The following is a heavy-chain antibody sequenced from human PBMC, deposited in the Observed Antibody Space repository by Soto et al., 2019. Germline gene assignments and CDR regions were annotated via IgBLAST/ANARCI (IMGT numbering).Heavy chain of an antibody. J-gene: IGHJ6*02. CDR3: ARVIGHYDFWSGYSCYYGMDV. Sequence: SETLSLTCTVSGGSISSYYWSWIRQPPGKGLEWIGYIYYSGSTYYNPSLKSRVTISVDTSKNQFSLKLSSVTAADTAVYYCARVIGHYDFWSGYSCYYGMDVWGQGTTVTVSS. V-gene: IGHV4-30-4*01. CDR2: IYYSGST. CDR1: GGSISSYY. D-gene: IGHD3-3*01.